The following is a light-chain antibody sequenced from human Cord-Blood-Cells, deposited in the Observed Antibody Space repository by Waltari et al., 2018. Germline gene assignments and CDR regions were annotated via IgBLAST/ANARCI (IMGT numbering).Light chain of an antibody. CDR1: QSVSSSY. Sequence: EIVLTQSPGNLSLSPGERVTLSCRASQSVSSSYLAWYQQKPGQAPRLLIYGASSRATGIPDRFSGSGSGTDCTLTISRLEPEDFAVYYCQQYGSSPLTFGGGTKVEIK. V-gene: IGKV3-20*01. CDR2: GAS. CDR3: QQYGSSPLT. J-gene: IGKJ4*01.